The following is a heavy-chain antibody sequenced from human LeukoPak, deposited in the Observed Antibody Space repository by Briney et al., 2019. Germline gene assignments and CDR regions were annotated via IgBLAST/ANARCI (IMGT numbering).Heavy chain of an antibody. J-gene: IGHJ3*02. CDR2: ISYDGSNK. CDR3: AREGRERSDYAAAFDI. V-gene: IGHV3-30*03. D-gene: IGHD4-17*01. Sequence: GGSLRLSCAASGFTFSSYGMHWVRQAPGKGLEWVAVISYDGSNKYYADSVKGRFTISRDNSKNTLYLQMNSLRAEDTAVYYCAREGRERSDYAAAFDIWGQGTMVTVSS. CDR1: GFTFSSYG.